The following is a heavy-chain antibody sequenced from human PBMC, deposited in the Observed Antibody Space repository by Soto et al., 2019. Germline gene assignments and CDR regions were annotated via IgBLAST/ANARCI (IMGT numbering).Heavy chain of an antibody. V-gene: IGHV4-39*01. D-gene: IGHD3-9*01. CDR2: IYYSGST. Sequence: SETLSLTCTVSGGSISSSSYYWGWIRQPPGKGLEWIGSIYYSGSTYYNPSLKSRVTISVDTSKNQFSLKLSSVTAADTAVYYCARKEGLGPTLDFDWLLYLDSWGLGTLVTVSS. CDR1: GGSISSSSYY. CDR3: ARKEGLGPTLDFDWLLYLDS. J-gene: IGHJ4*02.